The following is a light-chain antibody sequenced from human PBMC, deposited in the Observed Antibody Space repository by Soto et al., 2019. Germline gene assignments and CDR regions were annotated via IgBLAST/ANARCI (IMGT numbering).Light chain of an antibody. Sequence: DVQMTQSPSSLSASVGARVTITCQASRDITNYLNWYQQKPGKAPNLLIYDASNLETGVPSRFSGSGSGTDFTFTINSLQPEDIAIDYGQHDDNLPLTFGGGTKVDIK. CDR2: DAS. V-gene: IGKV1-33*01. CDR3: QHDDNLPLT. CDR1: RDITNY. J-gene: IGKJ4*01.